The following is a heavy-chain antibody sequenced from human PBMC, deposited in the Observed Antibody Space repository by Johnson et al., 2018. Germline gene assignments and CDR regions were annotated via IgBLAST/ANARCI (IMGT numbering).Heavy chain of an antibody. D-gene: IGHD4-11*01. Sequence: VQLLETGGGVVQPGRSLRLSCAASGFTFSSYAMHWVRQAPGKGLEWVAVISYDGSNKYYADSVKGRFTLSRDNSKNTLYLQMNSLRAEDTAVYYCARDHSNSYFYYYYMDVWGKGTTVTVSS. CDR3: ARDHSNSYFYYYYMDV. J-gene: IGHJ6*03. CDR1: GFTFSSYA. V-gene: IGHV3-30-3*01. CDR2: ISYDGSNK.